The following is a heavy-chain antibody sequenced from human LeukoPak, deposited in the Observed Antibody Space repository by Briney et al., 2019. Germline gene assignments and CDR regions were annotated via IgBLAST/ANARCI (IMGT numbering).Heavy chain of an antibody. J-gene: IGHJ4*02. D-gene: IGHD2-2*01. CDR3: ARTTDIVVVPAPPQTPYFDY. Sequence: PSETLSLTCSVSSDSVTSDYWSWIRQPAGERLEWIGRIHSSGSTNYNPSLKSRVTMSLDTAKNQVSLRLNAVTDADTAVYYCARTTDIVVVPAPPQTPYFDYWGQGTLVTVSS. CDR2: IHSSGST. CDR1: SDSVTSDY. V-gene: IGHV4-4*07.